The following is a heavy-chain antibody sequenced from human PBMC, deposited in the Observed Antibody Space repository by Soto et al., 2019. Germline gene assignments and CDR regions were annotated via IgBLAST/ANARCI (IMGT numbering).Heavy chain of an antibody. CDR1: GYTFTSYG. CDR3: ARAVAVPADFDY. V-gene: IGHV1-3*01. CDR2: INAGNGNT. J-gene: IGHJ4*02. Sequence: ASVKVSCKASGYTFTSYGISWVRQAPGQGLEWMGWINAGNGNTKYSRKFQGRVTITRDTSASTAYMELSSLRSEDTAVYYCARAVAVPADFDYWGQGTLVTVSS. D-gene: IGHD6-19*01.